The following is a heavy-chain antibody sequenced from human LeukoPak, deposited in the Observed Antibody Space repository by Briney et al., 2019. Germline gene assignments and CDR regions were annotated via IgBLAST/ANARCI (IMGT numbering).Heavy chain of an antibody. CDR1: GGSISSGSYY. Sequence: SQTLSLTCTVSGGSISSGSYYWSWIRRPAGKGLEWIGRIYTSGSTNYNPSLKSRVTISVDTSKNQFSLKLSSVTAADTAVYYCARGVVPAPWFDSWGQGTLVTVSS. CDR3: ARGVVPAPWFDS. D-gene: IGHD2-2*01. V-gene: IGHV4-61*02. J-gene: IGHJ5*01. CDR2: IYTSGST.